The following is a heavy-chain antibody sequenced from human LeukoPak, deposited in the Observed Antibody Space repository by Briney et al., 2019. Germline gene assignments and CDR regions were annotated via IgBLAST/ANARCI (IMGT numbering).Heavy chain of an antibody. Sequence: GGSLRLSCAASGFTFSSYAMSWVRQAPGKGLEWVSAISGSGGSTYYADSVKGRLTISRDNSKNTLYLQMNSLRAEDTAVYYCAKGSSGYSDYYYGMDVWGQGTTVTVSS. CDR2: ISGSGGST. J-gene: IGHJ6*02. D-gene: IGHD3-22*01. V-gene: IGHV3-23*01. CDR1: GFTFSSYA. CDR3: AKGSSGYSDYYYGMDV.